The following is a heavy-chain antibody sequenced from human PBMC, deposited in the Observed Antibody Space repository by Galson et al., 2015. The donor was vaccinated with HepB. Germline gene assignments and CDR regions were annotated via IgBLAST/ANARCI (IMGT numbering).Heavy chain of an antibody. J-gene: IGHJ3*02. CDR2: IWYDGSNK. CDR1: GFTFSSYG. V-gene: IGHV3-33*01. Sequence: SLRLSCAASGFTFSSYGMHWVRQAPGKGLEWVAVIWYDGSNKYYADSVKGRFTISRDNSKNTLYLQMNSLRAEDTAVYYCARGGDTARFAFDIWGQGTMVTVSS. D-gene: IGHD5-18*01. CDR3: ARGGDTARFAFDI.